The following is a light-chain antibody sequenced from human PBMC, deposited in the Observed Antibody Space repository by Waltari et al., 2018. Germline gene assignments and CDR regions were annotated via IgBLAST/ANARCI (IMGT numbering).Light chain of an antibody. Sequence: DIQMTQSPSPVSASVGARVTITCRASRAITNYVNWYQQRPGLAPKLLIYAASTLQGGVPTRFSGSGSGTDFTLTISSLQIEDFATYYCQQSHSAPLAFGGGTRLVI. CDR3: QQSHSAPLA. J-gene: IGKJ4*01. CDR2: AAS. CDR1: RAITNY. V-gene: IGKV1-39*01.